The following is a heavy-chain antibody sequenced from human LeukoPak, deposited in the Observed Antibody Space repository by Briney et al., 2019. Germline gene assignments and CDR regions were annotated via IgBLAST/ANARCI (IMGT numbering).Heavy chain of an antibody. J-gene: IGHJ3*02. V-gene: IGHV1-18*01. CDR2: ISAYNGNT. D-gene: IGHD2-21*02. CDR1: GYTFTSYG. Sequence: GASVKVSCKASGYTFTSYGISWVRQAPGQGLEWMGWISAYNGNTNYAQKLQGRVTMTTDTSTSTAYVELRSLRSDDTAVYYCANLAYCGGDCYRPWAFDIWGQGTMVTVSS. CDR3: ANLAYCGGDCYRPWAFDI.